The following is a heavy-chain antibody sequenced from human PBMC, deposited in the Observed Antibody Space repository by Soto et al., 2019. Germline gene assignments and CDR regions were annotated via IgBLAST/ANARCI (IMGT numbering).Heavy chain of an antibody. CDR3: ARVVVTAKITFDY. CDR2: INHSEST. CDR1: GGSFSGYY. D-gene: IGHD2-21*02. Sequence: QVQLQQWGAGLLKPSETLSLTCAVYGGSFSGYYWSWIRQPPGKGLEWIGEINHSESTNYNPSLKSRVTISVDTSKNQFSLKLSSVTAADTAVYYCARVVVTAKITFDYWGQGTLVTVSS. J-gene: IGHJ4*02. V-gene: IGHV4-34*01.